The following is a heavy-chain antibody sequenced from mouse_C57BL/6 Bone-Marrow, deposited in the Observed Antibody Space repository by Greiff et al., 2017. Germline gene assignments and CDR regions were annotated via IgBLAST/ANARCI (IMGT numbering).Heavy chain of an antibody. CDR2: IYPGSGST. CDR3: ARFPLITTVVATDY. V-gene: IGHV1-55*01. D-gene: IGHD1-1*01. J-gene: IGHJ2*01. CDR1: GYTFTSYW. Sequence: VQLQPSGAELVKPGASVTMSCKASGYTFTSYWITWVKQRPGQGLEWIGDIYPGSGSTNYNEKFKSKATLTVDTSSSTAYIQLSSLTSKDSAVYYCARFPLITTVVATDYWGQGTTLTGSS.